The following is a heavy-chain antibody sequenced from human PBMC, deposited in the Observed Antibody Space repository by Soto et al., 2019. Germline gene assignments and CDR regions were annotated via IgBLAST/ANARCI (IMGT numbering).Heavy chain of an antibody. J-gene: IGHJ5*02. CDR3: STLYRVDP. V-gene: IGHV3-15*07. Sequence: PGGSLRLSCATSGFTFSNSWINWVRQAPGKGLEWVGRIKRNAVSLTTDYAASMRGRFIISRDDSKNTFFLQMNSLKTEDTAMYYCSTLYRVDPWGQGTLVTVSS. D-gene: IGHD1-26*01. CDR2: IKRNAVSLTT. CDR1: GFTFSNSW.